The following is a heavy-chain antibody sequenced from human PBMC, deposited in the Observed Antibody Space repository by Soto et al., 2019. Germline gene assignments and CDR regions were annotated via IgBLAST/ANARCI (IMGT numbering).Heavy chain of an antibody. J-gene: IGHJ4*02. CDR2: ISYDGSNK. D-gene: IGHD5-12*01. V-gene: IGHV3-30*18. CDR3: AKELGPGYSGYPYFDY. CDR1: GFTFSSYG. Sequence: QVQLVESGGGVVQPGRSLRLSCAASGFTFSSYGMHWVRQAPGKGLEWVAVISYDGSNKYYADSVKGRFTISRDNSKNTLYLQMNSLRAEDTAVYYCAKELGPGYSGYPYFDYWGQGTLVTVSS.